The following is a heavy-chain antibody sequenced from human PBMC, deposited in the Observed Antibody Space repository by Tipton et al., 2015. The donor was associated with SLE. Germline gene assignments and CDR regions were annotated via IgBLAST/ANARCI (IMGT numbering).Heavy chain of an antibody. Sequence: TLSLTCTVSGGSISSGSYYWSWIRQPAGKGLEWIGRIYTSGSTNYNSSLKSRLTISVDTSKNQFSLKLSSVTAADTAVYYCARDVGGYNTGWFPYYFDYWGQGTLVTVSS. CDR2: IYTSGST. J-gene: IGHJ4*02. V-gene: IGHV4-61*02. CDR3: ARDVGGYNTGWFPYYFDY. D-gene: IGHD2-8*02. CDR1: GGSISSGSYY.